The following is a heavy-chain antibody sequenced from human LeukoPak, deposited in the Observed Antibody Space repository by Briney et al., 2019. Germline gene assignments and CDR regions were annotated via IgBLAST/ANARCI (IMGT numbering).Heavy chain of an antibody. Sequence: GASVKVSCKASGYTFTSYYMHWVRQAPGQGLEWMGIINPSGGSTSYAQKFQGRVTMTRDTSTSTVYMELSSLRSEDTAVYYCARDITMVRGVISSRPIHFDYWGQGTLVTVSS. CDR3: ARDITMVRGVISSRPIHFDY. CDR1: GYTFTSYY. V-gene: IGHV1-46*01. D-gene: IGHD3-10*01. CDR2: INPSGGST. J-gene: IGHJ4*02.